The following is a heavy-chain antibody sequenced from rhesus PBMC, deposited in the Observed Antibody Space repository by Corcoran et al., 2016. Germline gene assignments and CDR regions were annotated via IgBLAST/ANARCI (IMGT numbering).Heavy chain of an antibody. J-gene: IGHJ6*01. CDR3: ATRLYSSWSEYGLDS. V-gene: IGHV4-127*01. CDR2: SGGSSGST. Sequence: QVQLQESGPGLVKPSETLSLTCPVSGYSISSGYGCIWILPPPGQGLEWIGYSGGSSGSTTNNPSLKSRVTISKDTSKNQCSLKLSSVTAADTAVYYGATRLYSSWSEYGLDSWGQGVVVTVSS. CDR1: GYSISSGYG. D-gene: IGHD6-13*01.